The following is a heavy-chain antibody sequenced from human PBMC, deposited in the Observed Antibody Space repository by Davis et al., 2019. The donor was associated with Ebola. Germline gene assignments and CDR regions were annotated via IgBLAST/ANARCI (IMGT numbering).Heavy chain of an antibody. CDR2: INHSGST. J-gene: IGHJ6*02. CDR3: ASNYYYDSSGYLYGMDV. D-gene: IGHD3-22*01. CDR1: GGSFSGYY. Sequence: PSETLSLTCAVYGGSFSGYYWSWIRQPPGKGLEWIGEINHSGSTNYNPSLKSRVTISVDTSKNQFSLKLSSVTAADTAVYYCASNYYYDSSGYLYGMDVWGQGTTVTVSS. V-gene: IGHV4-34*01.